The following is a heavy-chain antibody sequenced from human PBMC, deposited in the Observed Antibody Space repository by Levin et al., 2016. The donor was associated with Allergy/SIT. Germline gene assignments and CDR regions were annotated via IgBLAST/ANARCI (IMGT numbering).Heavy chain of an antibody. J-gene: IGHJ1*01. CDR1: GFTFSSYG. CDR2: ISGSGGST. V-gene: IGHV3-23*01. D-gene: IGHD4-23*01. Sequence: GGSLRLSCAASGFTFSSYGMHWVRQAPGKGLEWVSAISGSGGSTYYADSVKGRFTISRDNSKNTLYLQMNSLRAEDTAVYYCAKGDYGGIAEYFQHWGQGTLVTVSS. CDR3: AKGDYGGIAEYFQH.